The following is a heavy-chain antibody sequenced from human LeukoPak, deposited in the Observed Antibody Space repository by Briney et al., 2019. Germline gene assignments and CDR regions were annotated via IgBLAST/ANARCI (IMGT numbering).Heavy chain of an antibody. CDR2: ISRSGGST. J-gene: IGHJ5*02. CDR3: AHPTEYSSSWYGNWFDP. V-gene: IGHV3-23*01. D-gene: IGHD6-13*01. CDR1: GFTFGSYA. Sequence: TGGSLRLSCAASGFTFGSYAMTWVRQAPGKGLEWVSAISRSGGSTYYADSVKGRFTISRDNSKNTLYLQMNSLRAEDTAVYYCAHPTEYSSSWYGNWFDPWGQGTLVTVSS.